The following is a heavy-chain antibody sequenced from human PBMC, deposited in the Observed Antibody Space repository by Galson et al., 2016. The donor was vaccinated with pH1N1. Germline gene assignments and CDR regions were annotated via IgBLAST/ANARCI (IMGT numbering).Heavy chain of an antibody. D-gene: IGHD4-17*01. V-gene: IGHV4-31*03. CDR2: IYYNGNI. J-gene: IGHJ2*01. Sequence: TLSLPCTVSGGSISGGYYWSWIRQHPGKGLEWIGYIYYNGNIYYSPSLKSRITISIDTSKNQFSLKLSSVTAADTAVYYRARVDTKDVTTSWYFDLWGRGTLVTVSS. CDR3: ARVDTKDVTTSWYFDL. CDR1: GGSISGGYY.